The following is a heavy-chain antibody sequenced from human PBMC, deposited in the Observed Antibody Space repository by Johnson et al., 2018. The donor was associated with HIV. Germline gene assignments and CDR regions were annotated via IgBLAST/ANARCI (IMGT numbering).Heavy chain of an antibody. D-gene: IGHD6-19*01. J-gene: IGHJ3*02. CDR1: RFTFSDYY. CDR3: AQEKSSGWSFHAFDI. V-gene: IGHV3-11*04. CDR2: MSSSGTTI. Sequence: QVQLVESGGGLVKPGGSLRLSCVASRFTFSDYYMSWIRQAPGKGLEWVSSMSSSGTTIYIADSVKGRFTISRDNAKNSLYLQMNSLRAEDTAIYYCAQEKSSGWSFHAFDIWGQGTVVTVSS.